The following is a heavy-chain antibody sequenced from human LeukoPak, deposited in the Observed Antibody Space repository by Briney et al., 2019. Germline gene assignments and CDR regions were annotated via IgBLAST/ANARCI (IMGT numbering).Heavy chain of an antibody. CDR3: ARGLLAISLDLDY. V-gene: IGHV3-11*06. CDR1: GFTFSDYY. J-gene: IGHJ4*02. CDR2: ISSSSSYT. Sequence: PGGSLRLSCAASGFTFSDYYISWIRQAPGKGLEWVSYISSSSSYTNYADSVKGRFTISRDNAKNSLYLQMNSLRAEDTAVYYCARGLLAISLDLDYWGQGTLVTVSS. D-gene: IGHD3-22*01.